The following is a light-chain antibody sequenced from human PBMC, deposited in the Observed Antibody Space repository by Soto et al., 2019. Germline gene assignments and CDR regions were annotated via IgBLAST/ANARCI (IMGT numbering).Light chain of an antibody. J-gene: IGKJ4*01. CDR3: QQYTNFPLT. CDR1: QSISSW. Sequence: DIQMTQSPSTLSASVGDRVTITCRASQSISSWLAWYQQKPGKAPKLLIHEASRLESGVPSRFSGSESGTEFTLTISGLHPEDLATYYCQQYTNFPLTVGGGTKVDIK. CDR2: EAS. V-gene: IGKV1-5*01.